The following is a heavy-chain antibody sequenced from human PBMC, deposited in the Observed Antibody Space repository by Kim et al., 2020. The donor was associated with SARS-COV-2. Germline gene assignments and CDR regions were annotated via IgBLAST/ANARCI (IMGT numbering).Heavy chain of an antibody. CDR3: AKYTSVAGKGNWFDP. J-gene: IGHJ5*02. V-gene: IGHV3-30*02. Sequence: DSVERRFTIARDNSKNTLYLQMNSLRAEDTAVYYCAKYTSVAGKGNWFDPWGQGTLVTVSS. D-gene: IGHD6-19*01.